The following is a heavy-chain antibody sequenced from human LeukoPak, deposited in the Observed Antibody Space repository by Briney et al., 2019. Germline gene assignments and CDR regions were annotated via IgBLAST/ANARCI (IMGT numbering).Heavy chain of an antibody. J-gene: IGHJ4*02. Sequence: PGGSLRLSCAASGFPFSSYAMTWVRQAPGKGLEWVSTITASGAGIDYADSVKGRFTISRDNSKNRLYLQMNSLRAEDTAVYHWAKDGYCCSSSFVYWGQGTLVTVSS. V-gene: IGHV3-23*01. CDR3: AKDGYCCSSSFVY. CDR2: ITASGAGI. D-gene: IGHD2-2*03. CDR1: GFPFSSYA.